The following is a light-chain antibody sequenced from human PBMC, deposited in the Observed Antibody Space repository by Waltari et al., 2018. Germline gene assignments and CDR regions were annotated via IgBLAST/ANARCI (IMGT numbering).Light chain of an antibody. CDR1: RSALGSFNY. CDR3: ASFISGSTSSVL. Sequence: QSALTQPASVSGSPGQSIPLSCTETRSALGSFNYVSWYQQHPGNAPKVLIYDVTNRPSGVSYRFSGSKSGNTASLTISGLQAEDEAYYHCASFISGSTSSVLFGGGTKLTVL. J-gene: IGLJ3*02. CDR2: DVT. V-gene: IGLV2-14*03.